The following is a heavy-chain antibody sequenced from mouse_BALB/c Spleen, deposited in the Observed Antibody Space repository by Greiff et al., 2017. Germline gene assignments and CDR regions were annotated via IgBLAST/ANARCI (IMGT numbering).Heavy chain of an antibody. D-gene: IGHD1-1*01. CDR2: INPSPGYT. J-gene: IGHJ3*01. V-gene: IGHV1-7*01. CDR3: ARRDYEAY. Sequence: VQLPQSGAALAKPGASVKMSFKASGFTFTRYWRHWGKQRPGQGLEWIGYINPSPGYTQYNQKFKDKATLTADKSSSTAYMPLSSLTSEDSADYYCARRDYEAYWGQGTLVTVSA. CDR1: GFTFTRYW.